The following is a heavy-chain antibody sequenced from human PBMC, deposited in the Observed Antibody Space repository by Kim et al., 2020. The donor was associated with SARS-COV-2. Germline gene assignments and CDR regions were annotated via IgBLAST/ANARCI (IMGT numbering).Heavy chain of an antibody. D-gene: IGHD1-1*01. V-gene: IGHV4-34*01. CDR1: GGSFSGYY. Sequence: SETLSLTCAVYGGSFSGYYWSWIRQPPGKGLEWIGEINHSGSTNYNPSLKSRVTISVDTSKNQFSLKLSSVTAADTAVYYCAGLERHYYYYYYGMDVWGQGTTVTVSS. CDR3: AGLERHYYYYYYGMDV. J-gene: IGHJ6*02. CDR2: INHSGST.